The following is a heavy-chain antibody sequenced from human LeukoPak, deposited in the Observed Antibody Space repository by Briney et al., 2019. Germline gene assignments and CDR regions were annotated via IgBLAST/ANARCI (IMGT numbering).Heavy chain of an antibody. CDR3: ARRAETGETDY. D-gene: IGHD5-24*01. Sequence: GESLKISCKGSGYSFTSYWIGWVRQMPGKGLEWMGIFYPGDSDTRYSPSFQGQVTISADKSISTAFMQWSSLKDSDTAMYYCARRAETGETDYWGQGTLVTVSS. V-gene: IGHV5-51*01. CDR2: FYPGDSDT. CDR1: GYSFTSYW. J-gene: IGHJ4*02.